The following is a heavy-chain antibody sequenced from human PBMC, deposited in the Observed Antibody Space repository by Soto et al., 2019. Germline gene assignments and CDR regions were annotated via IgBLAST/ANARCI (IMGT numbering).Heavy chain of an antibody. D-gene: IGHD3-3*01. CDR1: GGSISSGDYY. V-gene: IGHV4-30-4*01. J-gene: IGHJ4*02. CDR3: ARDQTYYDFWSGPAD. CDR2: IYYSGST. Sequence: TSETLSLTCTVSGGSISSGDYYWSWIRQPPGKGLEWIGYIYYSGSTYYNPSLKSRVTISVDTSKNQFSLKLSSVTAADTAVYYCARDQTYYDFWSGPADWGQGTLVTVSS.